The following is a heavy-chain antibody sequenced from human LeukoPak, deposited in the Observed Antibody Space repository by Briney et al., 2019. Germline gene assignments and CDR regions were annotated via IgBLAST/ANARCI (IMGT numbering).Heavy chain of an antibody. J-gene: IGHJ4*02. CDR1: GYTFTNYG. CDR3: ARDQYDSVWGSYRPYFDY. V-gene: IGHV1-18*04. CDR2: ISPYNGNT. D-gene: IGHD3-16*02. Sequence: ASVKVSCKASGYTFTNYGISWVRQAPGQGLEWMGSISPYNGNTKYAENLQGRVIMTTDTSTRTAYMELRSLRSDDTAVFYCARDQYDSVWGSYRPYFDYWGQGTLVTVSS.